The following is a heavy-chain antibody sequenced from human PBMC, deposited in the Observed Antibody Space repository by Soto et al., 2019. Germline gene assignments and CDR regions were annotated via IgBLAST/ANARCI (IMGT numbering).Heavy chain of an antibody. Sequence: QVQLQQWGAGLLKPSETLSLTCAVYGGSFSGYYWSWIRQPPGKGLEWFGEINHSGSTNYNPSLKSRVTISVDTSKNQFSLKLSSVTAADTAVYYCARRGDIVVVPAATNLYYFDYWGQGTLVTVSS. CDR2: INHSGST. CDR3: ARRGDIVVVPAATNLYYFDY. D-gene: IGHD2-2*01. V-gene: IGHV4-34*01. CDR1: GGSFSGYY. J-gene: IGHJ4*02.